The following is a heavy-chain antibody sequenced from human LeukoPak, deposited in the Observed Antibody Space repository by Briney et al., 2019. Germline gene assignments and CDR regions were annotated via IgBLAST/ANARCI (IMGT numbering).Heavy chain of an antibody. CDR2: INHSGSI. J-gene: IGHJ4*02. Sequence: SETLSLTCAVYGGSFSGYYWSWIRQPPGKGLEWIGEINHSGSINYNPSLKSRVTISVDTSKNQFSLKLSSVTAADTAVYYCASGGDYLYYFDYWGQGTLVTVSS. CDR1: GGSFSGYY. CDR3: ASGGDYLYYFDY. D-gene: IGHD4-17*01. V-gene: IGHV4-34*01.